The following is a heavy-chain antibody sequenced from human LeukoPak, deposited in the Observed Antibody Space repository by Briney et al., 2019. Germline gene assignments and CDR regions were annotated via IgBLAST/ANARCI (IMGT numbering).Heavy chain of an antibody. V-gene: IGHV3-21*01. CDR1: GFTFSSYS. D-gene: IGHD5-24*01. Sequence: GGSLRLSCAASGFTFSSYSMNWVRQAPGKGLEWVPSISSSSSYIYYADSVKGRFTISRDNAKNSLYLQMNSLRAEDTAVYYCARDPPGGDGYNLDYFDYWGQGTLVTVSS. CDR3: ARDPPGGDGYNLDYFDY. J-gene: IGHJ4*02. CDR2: ISSSSSYI.